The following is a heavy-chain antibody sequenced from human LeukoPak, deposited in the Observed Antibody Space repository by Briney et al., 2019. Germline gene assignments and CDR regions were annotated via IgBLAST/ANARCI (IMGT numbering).Heavy chain of an antibody. V-gene: IGHV3-30*03. CDR3: ARLGDYGDALYYFDY. D-gene: IGHD4-17*01. CDR1: GFTFSSYG. CDR2: ISYDGSNK. Sequence: GGSLRLSCAASGFTFSSYGMHWVRQAPGKGLEWVAVISYDGSNKYYADSVKGRFTISRDNAKNSLYLQMNSLRAEDTAVYYCARLGDYGDALYYFDYWGQGTLVTVSS. J-gene: IGHJ4*02.